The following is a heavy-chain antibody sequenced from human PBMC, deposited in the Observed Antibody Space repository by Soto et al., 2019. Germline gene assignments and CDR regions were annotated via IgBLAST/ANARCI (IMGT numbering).Heavy chain of an antibody. CDR2: ITPFSGDV. Sequence: QMQLVQSGAEVKKTGSSVMVSCKALGNTFTYRYLHWVRQAPAQALERMGWITPFSGDVHYAQKFQERVTITRDRSINTAYMQMSSLRSEDTAMYFCASWGPASGPFTWELPDHWGQGTQVTVSS. J-gene: IGHJ4*02. V-gene: IGHV1-45*02. D-gene: IGHD1-26*01. CDR3: ASWGPASGPFTWELPDH. CDR1: GNTFTYRY.